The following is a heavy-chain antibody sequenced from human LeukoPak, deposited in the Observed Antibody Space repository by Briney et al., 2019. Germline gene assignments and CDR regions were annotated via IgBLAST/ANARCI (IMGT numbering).Heavy chain of an antibody. D-gene: IGHD2-2*01. Sequence: GGSLRLSYAASGFTFSSYSMNWVRQAPGKGLEWVSSISSSSSYIYYADSVKGRFTISRDNAKNSLYLQMNSLRAEDTAVYYCARVVPAYYYYYGMDVWGQGTTVTVSS. CDR3: ARVVPAYYYYYGMDV. CDR1: GFTFSSYS. CDR2: ISSSSSYI. J-gene: IGHJ6*02. V-gene: IGHV3-21*01.